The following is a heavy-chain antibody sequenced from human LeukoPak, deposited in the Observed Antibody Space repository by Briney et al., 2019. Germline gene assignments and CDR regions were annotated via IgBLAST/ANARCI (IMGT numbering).Heavy chain of an antibody. V-gene: IGHV4-59*01. J-gene: IGHJ4*02. CDR3: ARDSGSSWYGFDY. D-gene: IGHD6-13*01. Sequence: PSETLSLTCTVSDDSMSSYYWSWIRQPPGKGLEWIGYIYYSGSTNYNPSLETRVTISIDTSKNQFSLKLSSVTAADAAVYYCARDSGSSWYGFDYWGQGTLVTVSS. CDR1: DDSMSSYY. CDR2: IYYSGST.